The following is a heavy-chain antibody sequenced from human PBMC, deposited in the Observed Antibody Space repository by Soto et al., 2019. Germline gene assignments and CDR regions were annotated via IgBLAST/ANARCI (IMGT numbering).Heavy chain of an antibody. Sequence: SVKVSCKASGGTFSSYTISWVRQAPGQGLEWMGRIIPILGIANYAQKFQGRVTITADKSTSTAYMELSSLRSEDTAVYYCARSNLGYCSGGSCYYFQHWGQGTLVTVSS. V-gene: IGHV1-69*02. CDR2: IIPILGIA. CDR1: GGTFSSYT. D-gene: IGHD2-15*01. J-gene: IGHJ1*01. CDR3: ARSNLGYCSGGSCYYFQH.